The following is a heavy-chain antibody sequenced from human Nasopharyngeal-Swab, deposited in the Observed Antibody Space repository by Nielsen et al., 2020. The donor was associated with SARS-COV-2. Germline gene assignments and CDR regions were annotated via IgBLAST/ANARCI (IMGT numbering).Heavy chain of an antibody. V-gene: IGHV3-30*04. J-gene: IGHJ6*02. CDR1: GFTFSSYA. D-gene: IGHD2-2*01. Sequence: GESLKISCAASGFTFSSYAMHWVRQAPGKGLEWVAVISYDGSNKYYADSVKGRFTISRDNSKNTLYLQMNSLRAEDTAVYYCARVGGYCSSTSCYWGMDVWGQGTTVTVSS. CDR3: ARVGGYCSSTSCYWGMDV. CDR2: ISYDGSNK.